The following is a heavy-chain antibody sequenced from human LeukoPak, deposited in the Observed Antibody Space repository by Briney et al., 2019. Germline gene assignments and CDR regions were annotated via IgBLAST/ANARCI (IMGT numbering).Heavy chain of an antibody. Sequence: PGGSLRLSCAASEFTFSSYSMNWVRQAPGKGLEWVANIKQDGSEKYYVDSVKGRFTISRDNAKNSLYLQMNSLRAEDTAVYYCARDTIYSGYDPTFDYWGQGTLVTVSS. CDR2: IKQDGSEK. CDR3: ARDTIYSGYDPTFDY. CDR1: EFTFSSYS. D-gene: IGHD5-12*01. V-gene: IGHV3-7*03. J-gene: IGHJ4*02.